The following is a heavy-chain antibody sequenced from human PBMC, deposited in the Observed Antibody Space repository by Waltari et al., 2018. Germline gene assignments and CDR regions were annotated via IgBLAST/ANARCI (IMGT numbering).Heavy chain of an antibody. Sequence: QVQLVQSGAEVKKPGASVKVSCKASGYTFTSYAMHWVRQAPGQRLEWMGWINAGNGNTKYSQEFQGRVTITRDTSASTAYMELSSLRSKDMAVYYCARDLGYYGSGSYGPGDYWGQGTLVTVSS. CDR2: INAGNGNT. V-gene: IGHV1-3*03. D-gene: IGHD3-10*01. CDR1: GYTFTSYA. CDR3: ARDLGYYGSGSYGPGDY. J-gene: IGHJ4*02.